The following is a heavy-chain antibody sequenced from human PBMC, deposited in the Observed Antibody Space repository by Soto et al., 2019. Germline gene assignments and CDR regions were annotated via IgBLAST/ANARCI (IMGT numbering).Heavy chain of an antibody. CDR3: ARDGSFYGSGSYYKRPYYYGMDV. D-gene: IGHD3-10*01. CDR1: GFTFSSYD. J-gene: IGHJ6*02. V-gene: IGHV3-13*01. CDR2: IGTAGDT. Sequence: GGSLRLSCAASGFTFSSYDMHWVRQATGKGLELVSAIGTAGDTDYPGSVKGRFTISRENAKNSLYLQMNSLRAGDTAVYYCARDGSFYGSGSYYKRPYYYGMDVWGQGTTVTVSS.